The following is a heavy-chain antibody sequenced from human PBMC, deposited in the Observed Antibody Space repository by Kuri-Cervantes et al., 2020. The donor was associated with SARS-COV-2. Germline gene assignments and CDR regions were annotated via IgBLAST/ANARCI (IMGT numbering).Heavy chain of an antibody. V-gene: IGHV1-69*05. CDR1: GCTFSSYV. D-gene: IGHD5-18*01. CDR2: IIPIFGTA. CDR3: ARDRWGYSYGQGGFDP. Sequence: SSVKVSCKASGCTFSSYVISWVRQAPGQGLEWMGGIIPIFGTANYAQKFQGRVTITTDESPSTAYMELSSLRSEDTAVYYCARDRWGYSYGQGGFDPWGQGTLVTVSS. J-gene: IGHJ5*02.